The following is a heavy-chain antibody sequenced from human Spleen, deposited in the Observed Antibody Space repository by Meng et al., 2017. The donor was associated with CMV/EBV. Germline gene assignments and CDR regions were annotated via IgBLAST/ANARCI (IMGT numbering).Heavy chain of an antibody. V-gene: IGHV4-61*01. CDR3: ARVYCISTSCYSNYGMDV. CDR2: IYYSGST. J-gene: IGHJ6*02. Sequence: SETLSLTCTVSGGSVSSGSYYWSWIRQPPGKGLEWIGYIYYSGSTNYNPSLKSRVTISVETSKNQFSLKLSSVTAADTAVYYFARVYCISTSCYSNYGMDVWGQGTTVTVSS. D-gene: IGHD2-2*02. CDR1: GGSVSSGSYY.